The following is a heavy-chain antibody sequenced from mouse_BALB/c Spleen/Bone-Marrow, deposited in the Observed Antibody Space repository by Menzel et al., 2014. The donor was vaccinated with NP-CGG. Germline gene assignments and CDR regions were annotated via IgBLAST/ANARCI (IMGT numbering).Heavy chain of an antibody. Sequence: EVQLQESGGGLVKPGGSLKLPCAASGFTFSSYTMSWVRQTPEKRLEWVATISSGGSYTYYPDSVKGRFTISRDNAKNTLYLQMSSLKSEDTAMYYCTRDGKGNYDYAMDYWGQGTSVTVSS. CDR1: GFTFSSYT. J-gene: IGHJ4*01. D-gene: IGHD2-1*01. CDR2: ISSGGSYT. CDR3: TRDGKGNYDYAMDY. V-gene: IGHV5-6-4*01.